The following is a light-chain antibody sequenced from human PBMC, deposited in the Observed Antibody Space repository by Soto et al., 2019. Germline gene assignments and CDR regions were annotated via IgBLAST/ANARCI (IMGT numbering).Light chain of an antibody. CDR2: GAS. J-gene: IGKJ1*01. Sequence: EIVLTQSPGTLSLSPGERATLSCRASQSVSSSYLAWYQQTPGQAPRLLIYGASSRATGIPDRFSGSGSGTDFTLTISRLEPEDFAVYYCQQYGSSPRTFGQGTKVKIK. V-gene: IGKV3-20*01. CDR3: QQYGSSPRT. CDR1: QSVSSSY.